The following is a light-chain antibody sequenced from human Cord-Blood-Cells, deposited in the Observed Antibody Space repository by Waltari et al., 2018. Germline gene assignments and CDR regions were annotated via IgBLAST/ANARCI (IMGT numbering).Light chain of an antibody. Sequence: QSALTQPASVSGSPGQSITISCTGTSSDVGGYNYVSWYQQHPGKAPKLMIYDVSNRPSGVSNRFSGSKSGNTASLTISGLQAEDEADYYSSSYTSSSTWVFGGWTKLTAL. CDR1: SSDVGGYNY. J-gene: IGLJ3*02. CDR2: DVS. CDR3: SSYTSSSTWV. V-gene: IGLV2-14*01.